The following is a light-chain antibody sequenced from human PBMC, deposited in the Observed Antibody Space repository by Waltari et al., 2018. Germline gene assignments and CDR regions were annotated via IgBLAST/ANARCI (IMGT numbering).Light chain of an antibody. CDR3: QQGNIWPPII. Sequence: EVVLTQSPGTLSLSPGERATLSCRASQIFRNTLAWYQWKPGQAPRILSYGASNRATCIPGRSSGGGSGTDFTLTICSLEPEDSAVYCCQQGNIWPPIIFDGGTKVVIK. CDR2: GAS. CDR1: QIFRNT. V-gene: IGKV3-11*01. J-gene: IGKJ4*01.